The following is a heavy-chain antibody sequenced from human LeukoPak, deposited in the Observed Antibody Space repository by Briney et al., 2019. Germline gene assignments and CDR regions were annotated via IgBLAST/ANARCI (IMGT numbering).Heavy chain of an antibody. J-gene: IGHJ4*02. CDR1: GGTFSSYA. CDR3: ARSHIAAGAGFDY. Sequence: SVKVSCKASGGTFSSYAISWVRQAPGQGLEWMGGIIPIFGTANYAQKFQGRVTITTDESTSTAYMELSSLRSEDTAVYYCARSHIAAGAGFDYWGQGTLVTVSS. CDR2: IIPIFGTA. V-gene: IGHV1-69*05. D-gene: IGHD6-13*01.